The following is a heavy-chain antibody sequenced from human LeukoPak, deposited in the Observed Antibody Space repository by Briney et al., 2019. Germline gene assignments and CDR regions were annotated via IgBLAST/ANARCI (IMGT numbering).Heavy chain of an antibody. CDR3: VRGWWSFDY. J-gene: IGHJ4*02. CDR1: GYTLTSFW. D-gene: IGHD3-16*01. CDR2: IYPGDSDT. Sequence: GESLKISCKGSGYTLTSFWIGWVRQMPGKGLEWMASIYPGDSDTTYSPSFQGQVTISADKSSSTAYLRLSSLKASDTAIHYCVRGWWSFDYWGQGSLVTVSS. V-gene: IGHV5-51*01.